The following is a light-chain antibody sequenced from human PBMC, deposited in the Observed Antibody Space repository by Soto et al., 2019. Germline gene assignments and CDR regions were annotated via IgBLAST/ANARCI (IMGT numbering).Light chain of an antibody. CDR2: GAS. J-gene: IGKJ4*01. V-gene: IGKV3-15*01. CDR1: QSVGSN. Sequence: EIVMTQSPAALSVSPGERATLSCRASQSVGSNLAWYQQKLGQAPRLLIYGASTRATGIPARFSGSGSWTESTLTISSLQSEDFAVYHCQQYNNWPLTFGGGTKVEIK. CDR3: QQYNNWPLT.